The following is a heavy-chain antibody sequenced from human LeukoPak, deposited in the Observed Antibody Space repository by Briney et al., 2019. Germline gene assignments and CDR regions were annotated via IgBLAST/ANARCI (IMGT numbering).Heavy chain of an antibody. D-gene: IGHD5-24*01. CDR2: IYTSGST. CDR3: ARVERWLRSQAFDI. V-gene: IGHV4-61*02. Sequence: SQTLSLTCTVSGGSISSGSYCWSWIRQPAGKGREWIRRIYTSGSTNCNPCLKSRVPISVDTSKNQFSLKLSSVTAADTAVYYGARVERWLRSQAFDIWGQGTMVTVSS. J-gene: IGHJ3*02. CDR1: GGSISSGSYC.